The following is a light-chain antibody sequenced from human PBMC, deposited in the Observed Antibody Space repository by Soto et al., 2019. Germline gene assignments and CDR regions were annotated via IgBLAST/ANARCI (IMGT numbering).Light chain of an antibody. J-gene: IGLJ3*02. V-gene: IGLV2-14*01. Sequence: QSVLTQPASVSGSPGQSITISCTGTSSDVGGYNYVSWYQQHPGKAPKLMIYDVSHRPSGVPNRFSGSKSGDTASLTISGLQTEDEADYYCISFASTSTWVFGGGTKLTVL. CDR3: ISFASTSTWV. CDR2: DVS. CDR1: SSDVGGYNY.